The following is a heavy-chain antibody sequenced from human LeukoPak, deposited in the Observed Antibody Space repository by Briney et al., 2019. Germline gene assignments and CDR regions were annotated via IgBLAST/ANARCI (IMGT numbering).Heavy chain of an antibody. CDR3: ARYIVSYPHDAFDI. Sequence: PSETLSLTCTVSGGSISTYYWSWIRQPPGKGLEWIGYIYYSGSTSYNPSLKSRVTISVDTSKKQFSLKLSSVTAADTAFYYCARYIVSYPHDAFDIWGQGTMVTVSS. CDR2: IYYSGST. V-gene: IGHV4-59*01. CDR1: GGSISTYY. J-gene: IGHJ3*02. D-gene: IGHD1-26*01.